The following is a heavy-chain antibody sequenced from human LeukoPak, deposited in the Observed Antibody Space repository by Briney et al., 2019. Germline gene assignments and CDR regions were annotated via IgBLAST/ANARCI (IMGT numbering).Heavy chain of an antibody. Sequence: SCKASGGTFSSYAMHWVRQAPGKGLEWVAVISYDGSNKYYADSVKGRFTISRDNSKNTLYLQMNSLRAEDTAVYYCAKGRLLWFGELLPLDYWGQGTLVTVSS. CDR3: AKGRLLWFGELLPLDY. J-gene: IGHJ4*02. D-gene: IGHD3-10*01. V-gene: IGHV3-30-3*02. CDR2: ISYDGSNK. CDR1: GGTFSSYA.